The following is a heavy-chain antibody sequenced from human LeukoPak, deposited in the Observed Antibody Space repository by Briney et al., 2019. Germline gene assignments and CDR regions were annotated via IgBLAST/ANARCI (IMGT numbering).Heavy chain of an antibody. Sequence: GGSLRLSCAASGFSFDDYAMHWVRQAPGKGLEWVSAISGSGGSTYYADSVKGRFTISRDNSKNTLYLQMNSLRAEDTAVYYCAKSHDYYDSSGPFDYWGQGTLVTVSS. D-gene: IGHD3-22*01. V-gene: IGHV3-23*01. CDR1: GFSFDDYA. J-gene: IGHJ4*02. CDR2: ISGSGGST. CDR3: AKSHDYYDSSGPFDY.